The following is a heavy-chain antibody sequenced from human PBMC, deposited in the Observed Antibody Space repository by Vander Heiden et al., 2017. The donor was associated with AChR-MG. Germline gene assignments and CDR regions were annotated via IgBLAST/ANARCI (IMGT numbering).Heavy chain of an antibody. Sequence: QLQLLESGQGVVQPGRYLRLSWPASGLIVSSYAMHWVRQAPGKGLEWVAVISYDGSNKYYADSVKGRFTISRDNSKNTLYLQMNSLRAEDTAVYYFARAWRFVEWSHFDYWGQGTLVTVSS. J-gene: IGHJ4*02. D-gene: IGHD3-3*01. V-gene: IGHV3-30-3*01. CDR2: ISYDGSNK. CDR1: GLIVSSYA. CDR3: ARAWRFVEWSHFDY.